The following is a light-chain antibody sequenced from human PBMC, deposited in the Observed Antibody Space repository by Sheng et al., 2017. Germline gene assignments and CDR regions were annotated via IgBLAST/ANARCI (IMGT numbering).Light chain of an antibody. CDR1: TGAVTNRNH. CDR2: TQT. J-gene: IGLJ3*02. CDR3: LLCCTGVSYWL. V-gene: IGLV7-43*01. Sequence: QTVVTQEPSLTVSPGGTVTLTCASSTGAVTNRNHANCSSRNLDNHLGLSFMTQTRSTPGPLPGSPGSLLGAKAALTLSAVQPEDEAEYYCLLCCTGVSYWLFGGGTKLAVL.